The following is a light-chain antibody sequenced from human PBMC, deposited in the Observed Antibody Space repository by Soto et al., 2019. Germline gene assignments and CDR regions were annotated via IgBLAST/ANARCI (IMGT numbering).Light chain of an antibody. CDR2: EVR. Sequence: QSVLTQPASVSGSPGQSITISCTGTSSDVGGYNYVSWYQQHPGKAPKLMIYEVRNRPSGVSNRFSGSKSGNTASLTISGLQAEDEADYYCSSYTSSSTPYVFGTRTKVTVL. CDR3: SSYTSSSTPYV. CDR1: SSDVGGYNY. J-gene: IGLJ1*01. V-gene: IGLV2-14*01.